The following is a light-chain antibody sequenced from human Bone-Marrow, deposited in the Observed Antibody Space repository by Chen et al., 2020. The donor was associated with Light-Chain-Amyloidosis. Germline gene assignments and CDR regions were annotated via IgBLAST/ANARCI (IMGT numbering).Light chain of an antibody. CDR2: DDS. V-gene: IGLV3-21*02. J-gene: IGLJ3*02. Sequence: SYVLTQPSSVSVAPGQTPTIACGGTNIVSTTVHWYQQTPGQAPLLVVYDDSDRPSGIPERLSGSNSGNTATLTISRVEAGDEADYYCQVWDRSSDRPVFGGGTKLTVL. CDR3: QVWDRSSDRPV. CDR1: NIVSTT.